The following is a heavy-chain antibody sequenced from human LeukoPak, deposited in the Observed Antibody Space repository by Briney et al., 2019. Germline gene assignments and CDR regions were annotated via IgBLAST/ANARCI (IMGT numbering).Heavy chain of an antibody. CDR2: ISDTGATT. CDR3: AKDTSIGRYCTNGVCSPFDY. V-gene: IGHV3-23*01. D-gene: IGHD2-8*01. J-gene: IGHJ4*02. Sequence: GGSLRLSCAGSGFAFSSYAMSWVRQAPGKGLEWVSAISDTGATTYDADSVKGRFTISRDNSRSTLYLQMNSLRAEDTALYYCAKDTSIGRYCTNGVCSPFDYWGQGTLVTVSS. CDR1: GFAFSSYA.